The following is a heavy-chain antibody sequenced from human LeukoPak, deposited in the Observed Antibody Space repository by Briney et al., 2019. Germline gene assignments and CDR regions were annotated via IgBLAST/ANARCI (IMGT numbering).Heavy chain of an antibody. D-gene: IGHD6-19*01. J-gene: IGHJ4*02. Sequence: SETLSLTCAVYGGSFSGYYWSWIRQPPGKGLEWIGEINHSGSTNYDPSLKSRVTISVDTSKNQFSLKLSSVTAADTAVYYCARGIAVAKYYFDYWGQGTLVTVSS. CDR1: GGSFSGYY. CDR2: INHSGST. CDR3: ARGIAVAKYYFDY. V-gene: IGHV4-34*01.